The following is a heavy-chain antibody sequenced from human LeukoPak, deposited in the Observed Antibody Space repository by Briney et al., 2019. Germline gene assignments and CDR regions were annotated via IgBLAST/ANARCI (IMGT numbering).Heavy chain of an antibody. D-gene: IGHD1-26*01. CDR3: VKEAYCGSYSLDY. V-gene: IGHV3-64D*09. CDR2: ISSNGGST. CDR1: GFTFSSYA. Sequence: GRSLRLSRSASGFTFSSYAMHWVRQARGEGLEYVSAISSNGGSTYYADSVKGRFTISRDNSKNTLYLQMSGLRAEDTAVYYCVKEAYCGSYSLDYWGQGTLVTVSS. J-gene: IGHJ4*02.